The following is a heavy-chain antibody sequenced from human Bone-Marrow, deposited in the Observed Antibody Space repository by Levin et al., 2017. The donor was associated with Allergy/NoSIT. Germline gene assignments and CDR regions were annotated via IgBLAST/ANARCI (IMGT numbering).Heavy chain of an antibody. Sequence: ETLSLTCAASGITFNNYTLTWVRQAPGKGLEWVSSISSKSTYIHYADSVKGRFTISRDNAKKSLYLQMNSLRAEDTAIYYCASRITAPGGLDVWGQGTTVTVSS. CDR1: GITFNNYT. V-gene: IGHV3-21*01. D-gene: IGHD3-3*01. CDR3: ASRITAPGGLDV. CDR2: ISSKSTYI. J-gene: IGHJ6*02.